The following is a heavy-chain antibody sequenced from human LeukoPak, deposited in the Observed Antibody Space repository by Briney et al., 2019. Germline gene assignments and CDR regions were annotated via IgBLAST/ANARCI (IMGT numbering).Heavy chain of an antibody. CDR3: AKDSAPYYDILTGYSLFDY. Sequence: GASLRLSCAASGFTFSSYAMSWVRQAPGKGLEWVSAISGSGGGTYYADSVKGRFTISRDNSKNTLYLQMNSLRAEDTAVYYCAKDSAPYYDILTGYSLFDYWGQGTLVTVSS. CDR2: ISGSGGGT. CDR1: GFTFSSYA. V-gene: IGHV3-23*01. J-gene: IGHJ4*02. D-gene: IGHD3-9*01.